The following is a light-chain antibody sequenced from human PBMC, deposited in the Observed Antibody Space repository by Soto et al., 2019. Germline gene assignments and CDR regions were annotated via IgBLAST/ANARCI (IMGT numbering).Light chain of an antibody. CDR1: TSFAGTYNF. V-gene: IGLV2-14*01. Sequence: QSVLTQPASVSGSAGQSITISCTGTTSFAGTYNFVSWYQQHPGKAPKLMIYEVSNRPSGVSNRFSGSKSGNTASLTISGLQAEDEADYYCSSYTSSSTLYVFGTGTKVTVL. J-gene: IGLJ1*01. CDR3: SSYTSSSTLYV. CDR2: EVS.